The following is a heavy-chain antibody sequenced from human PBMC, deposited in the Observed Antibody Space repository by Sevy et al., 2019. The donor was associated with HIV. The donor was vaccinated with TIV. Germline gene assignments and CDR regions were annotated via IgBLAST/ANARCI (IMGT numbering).Heavy chain of an antibody. CDR3: ARPVNYYDSSGYFDAFDI. CDR1: DGSISSSSYY. CDR2: IYYSGST. D-gene: IGHD3-22*01. V-gene: IGHV4-39*01. J-gene: IGHJ3*02. Sequence: SETLSLTCTVSDGSISSSSYYWGWIRQPPGKGLEWIGSIYYSGSTYYNPSLKSRVTISVDTSKNQFSLKLSSVTAADTAVYYCARPVNYYDSSGYFDAFDIWGQGTMVTVS.